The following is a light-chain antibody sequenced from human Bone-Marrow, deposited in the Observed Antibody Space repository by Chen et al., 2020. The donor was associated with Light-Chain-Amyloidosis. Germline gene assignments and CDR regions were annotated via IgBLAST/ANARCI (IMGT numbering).Light chain of an antibody. J-gene: IGKJ4*01. CDR1: QTISSNY. Sequence: EIVLTQSPGTLSLSPGEGANLSCRASQTISSNYLTLYQQNVGQAPRLLIYGSSSSATGIPDRFTGSGSGTDFTLTINRLEPEDFAMYYCQQYGTSPLTFDGGTKVEIK. CDR3: QQYGTSPLT. V-gene: IGKV3-20*01. CDR2: GSS.